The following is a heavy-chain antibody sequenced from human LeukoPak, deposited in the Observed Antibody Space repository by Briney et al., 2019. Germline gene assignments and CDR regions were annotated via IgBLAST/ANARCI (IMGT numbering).Heavy chain of an antibody. CDR2: INPNSGGT. J-gene: IGHJ2*01. CDR3: ARGGAAPEGYWFFDL. CDR1: GYTFTGYY. D-gene: IGHD6-13*01. V-gene: IGHV1-2*02. Sequence: ASVKVSCKASGYTFTGYYMHWVRQAPGQGLEWMGWINPNSGGTNYAQKFQGRVTMTRDTSISTAYTELGRLRSDDTAVYYCARGGAAPEGYWFFDLWGRGTLVTVSS.